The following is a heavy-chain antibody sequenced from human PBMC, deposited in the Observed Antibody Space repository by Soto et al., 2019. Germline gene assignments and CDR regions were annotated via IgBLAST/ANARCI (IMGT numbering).Heavy chain of an antibody. CDR2: IYYSGST. CDR3: ARSLYYYDSSGYYAYYFDY. D-gene: IGHD3-22*01. Sequence: PXETRSLTGTVAGGSISYYYCSWIRQPAGKGLEWIGYIYYSGSTNYNPSLKSRVTISVDTSKNQFSLKLSSVTAADTAVYYCARSLYYYDSSGYYAYYFDYWGQGTLVTVSS. V-gene: IGHV4-59*01. CDR1: GGSISYYY. J-gene: IGHJ4*02.